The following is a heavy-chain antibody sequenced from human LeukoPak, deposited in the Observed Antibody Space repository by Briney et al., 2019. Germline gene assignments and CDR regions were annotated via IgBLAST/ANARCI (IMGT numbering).Heavy chain of an antibody. D-gene: IGHD2-8*01. Sequence: PSETLSLTCTVSGGSISSYYWSWIRQPPGKGLEWIGYIYYSGSTNYNPSLKSRVTISVDKSKNQFSLKLSSVTAADTAVYYCARKDIVLMVYAIWGQGTLVTVSS. CDR2: IYYSGST. J-gene: IGHJ4*02. CDR1: GGSISSYY. CDR3: ARKDIVLMVYAI. V-gene: IGHV4-59*12.